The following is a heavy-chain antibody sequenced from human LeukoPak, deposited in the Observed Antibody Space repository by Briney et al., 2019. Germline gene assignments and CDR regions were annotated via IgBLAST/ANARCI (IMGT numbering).Heavy chain of an antibody. V-gene: IGHV3-30*02. CDR1: GFTFASYA. J-gene: IGHJ4*02. D-gene: IGHD1-1*01. Sequence: GGSLRLSCAASGFTFASYAMHWVRQPPGKGLEWVTLLAYDGTNKQYADSVKGRFTISRDNSKNTLYLQMNSLRAEDTAVYYCAKVYNWNYQLSDYWGQGTLVTVSS. CDR3: AKVYNWNYQLSDY. CDR2: LAYDGTNK.